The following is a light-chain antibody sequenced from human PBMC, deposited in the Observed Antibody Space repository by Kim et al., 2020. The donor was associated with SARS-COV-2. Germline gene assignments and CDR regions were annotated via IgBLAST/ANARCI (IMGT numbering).Light chain of an antibody. CDR1: SSDVGGYNY. CDR3: CSYAGSYTLV. Sequence: GQSVTIPCTGTSSDVGGYNYVSWDQQHPGKAPILMIYDVSKRPSGVPDRFSGSKSGNTASLTISGLQAEDEADYYCCSYAGSYTLVFGGGTQLTVL. J-gene: IGLJ2*01. V-gene: IGLV2-11*01. CDR2: DVS.